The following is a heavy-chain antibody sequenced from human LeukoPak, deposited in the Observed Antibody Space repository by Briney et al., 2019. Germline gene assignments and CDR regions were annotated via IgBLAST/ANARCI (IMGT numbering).Heavy chain of an antibody. V-gene: IGHV3-23*01. CDR2: ISGSGGST. J-gene: IGHJ4*02. D-gene: IGHD3-22*01. CDR3: AKKPPDSSGSHFDY. Sequence: GGSLRLSCAASGFTFSSYNMNWVRQAPGKGLEWVSAISGSGGSTYYADSVKGRFTISRDNSKNTLYLQMNSLRAEDTAVYYCAKKPPDSSGSHFDYWGQGTLVTVSS. CDR1: GFTFSSYN.